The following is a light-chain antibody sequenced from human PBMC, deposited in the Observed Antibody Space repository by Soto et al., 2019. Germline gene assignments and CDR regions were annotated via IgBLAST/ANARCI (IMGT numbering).Light chain of an antibody. Sequence: QSVLTQPPSVSGSPGQSVAISCTGTSSDVGSSNGVSWYQQPPGTAPKLMIYDVTNRPSGVPDRFSGFKSGNTASLTISGLQAEDEADYYCSSYTSSGTDVFGTGTKVTVL. CDR3: SSYTSSGTDV. V-gene: IGLV2-18*02. J-gene: IGLJ1*01. CDR2: DVT. CDR1: SSDVGSSNG.